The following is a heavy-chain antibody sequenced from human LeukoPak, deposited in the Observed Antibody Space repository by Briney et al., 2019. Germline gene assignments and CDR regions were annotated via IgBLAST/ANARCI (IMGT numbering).Heavy chain of an antibody. D-gene: IGHD3-10*01. J-gene: IGHJ4*02. CDR1: GFTFSSYS. CDR2: INWNGGST. V-gene: IGHV3-20*04. CDR3: ARDGYYGSGSYDY. Sequence: GGSLRLSCAASGFTFSSYSMNWVRQAPGKGLEWVSGINWNGGSTGYADSVKGRFTISRDNAKNSLYVQMNSLRAEDTALYYCARDGYYGSGSYDYWGQGTLVTVSS.